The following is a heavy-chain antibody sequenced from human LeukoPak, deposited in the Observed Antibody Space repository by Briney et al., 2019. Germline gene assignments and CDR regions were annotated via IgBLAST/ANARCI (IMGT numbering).Heavy chain of an antibody. CDR3: ASSRRYYYDSSGYYAFDI. CDR2: IYSSGST. CDR1: GGSISSGDYY. J-gene: IGHJ3*02. V-gene: IGHV4-30-4*08. D-gene: IGHD3-22*01. Sequence: SESLSLTCTVSGGSISSGDYYWSWIRQPPGKGLEWVGYIYSSGSTYYNPSLKSRVTISVDTAKNQFSLKLSSVTAADTAVYYCASSRRYYYDSSGYYAFDIWGQGTMVTVSS.